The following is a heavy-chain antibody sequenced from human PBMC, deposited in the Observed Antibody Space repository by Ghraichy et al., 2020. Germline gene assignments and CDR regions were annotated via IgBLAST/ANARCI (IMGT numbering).Heavy chain of an antibody. Sequence: GGSLRLSCTASGFTFGDYAMSWFRQAPGKGLEWVGFIRSKAYGGTTEYAASVKGRFTISRDDSKSIAYLQMNSLKTEDTAVYYCTREGHYYGSGSYYHFDYWGQGTLVTVSS. V-gene: IGHV3-49*03. CDR1: GFTFGDYA. J-gene: IGHJ4*02. D-gene: IGHD3-10*01. CDR2: IRSKAYGGTT. CDR3: TREGHYYGSGSYYHFDY.